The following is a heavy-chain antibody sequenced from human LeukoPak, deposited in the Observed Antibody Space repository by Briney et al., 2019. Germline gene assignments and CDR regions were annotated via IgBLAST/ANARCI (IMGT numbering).Heavy chain of an antibody. J-gene: IGHJ3*02. D-gene: IGHD1-26*01. CDR3: ARGRQNSGSYSDAFDI. Sequence: KAGGSLRLSCAASGFTFSSSSMHWVRQAPGKGLEWVSSISTSSSYIYYADSVKGRFTISRDNAKNSLFLQMNSLRAEDTAVYYCARGRQNSGSYSDAFDIWGQGTMVTVSS. CDR2: ISTSSSYI. V-gene: IGHV3-21*01. CDR1: GFTFSSSS.